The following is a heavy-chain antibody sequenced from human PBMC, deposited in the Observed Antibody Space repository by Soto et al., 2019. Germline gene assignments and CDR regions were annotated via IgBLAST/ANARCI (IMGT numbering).Heavy chain of an antibody. CDR2: INPSGGST. Sequence: ASVKVSCKASGYTFTSYYMHWVRQAPGQGLEWMGLINPSGGSTSYAQKFQGRVTMTRDTSTSTVYMELSSLRSEDTAVYYCARDTPQTVTTEGHYYYYGMYVWGQGTTVTVSS. CDR3: ARDTPQTVTTEGHYYYYGMYV. J-gene: IGHJ6*02. D-gene: IGHD4-17*01. CDR1: GYTFTSYY. V-gene: IGHV1-46*01.